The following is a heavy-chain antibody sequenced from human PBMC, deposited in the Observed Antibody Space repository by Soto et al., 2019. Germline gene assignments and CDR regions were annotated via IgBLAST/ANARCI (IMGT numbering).Heavy chain of an antibody. CDR3: ASRPLYGALDAFDI. J-gene: IGHJ3*02. V-gene: IGHV4-30-4*01. CDR2: IYYSGST. D-gene: IGHD4-17*01. Sequence: SETLSLTCTVSGGSISSGDYYWSWIRQPPGKGLEWIGYIYYSGSTYYNPSLKIRVTISVDTSKNQFSLKLSSVTAAATAVYYCASRPLYGALDAFDIWGQGTMVTVSS. CDR1: GGSISSGDYY.